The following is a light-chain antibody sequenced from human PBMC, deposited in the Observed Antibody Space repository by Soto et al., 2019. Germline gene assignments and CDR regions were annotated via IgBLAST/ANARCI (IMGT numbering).Light chain of an antibody. J-gene: IGKJ4*01. V-gene: IGKV3D-15*01. CDR2: GAS. CDR1: QSVPRC. CDR3: QQNYNYPLT. Sequence: EILVTQSPSTLSVSPGERVTLSCRASQSVPRCLAWYQQKPGTAPRLLIYGASSRATGVPERFSGSGSGTEFTLTISSLQPEDFETYYCQQNYNYPLTFGGGTKVDIK.